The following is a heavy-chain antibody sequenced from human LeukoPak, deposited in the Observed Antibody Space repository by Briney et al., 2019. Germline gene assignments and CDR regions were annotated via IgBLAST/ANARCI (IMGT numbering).Heavy chain of an antibody. Sequence: PGGSLRLSCAASGFTFSSYWMSWVRQAQGKGLEWVANINQDGSAKDYGGSVEGRFTISRDNAKNSLYLQMNSLTAEDTAVYFCASAPNENYFDFWGQGTLVTVSS. CDR3: ASAPNENYFDF. CDR1: GFTFSSYW. V-gene: IGHV3-7*01. CDR2: INQDGSAK. J-gene: IGHJ4*02.